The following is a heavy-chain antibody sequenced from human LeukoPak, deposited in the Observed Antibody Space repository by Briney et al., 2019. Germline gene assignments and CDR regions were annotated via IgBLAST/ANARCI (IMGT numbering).Heavy chain of an antibody. V-gene: IGHV4-34*01. Sequence: SETLSLTCAVYGGSFSGYYWSWIRQPPGKGLEWIGEINHSGSTNYNPSLKSRVTISVDTSKNQFSLKLSSVTAADTAVYYCARLKGGSYYYGMDVWGQGTTVTVSS. D-gene: IGHD1-26*01. CDR3: ARLKGGSYYYGMDV. J-gene: IGHJ6*02. CDR2: INHSGST. CDR1: GGSFSGYY.